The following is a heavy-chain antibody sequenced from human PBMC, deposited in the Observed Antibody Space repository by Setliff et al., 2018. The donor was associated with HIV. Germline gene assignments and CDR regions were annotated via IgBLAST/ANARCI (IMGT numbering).Heavy chain of an antibody. CDR3: ARGGEYFDY. Sequence: SETLSLTCTVSGGSMSSHYWSWIRQPPGKGLEWIGYMYYSGGTSYNPSLKSRVTISVDTSKKQFSLKVTSVTAADTAVYYCARGGEYFDYWGQGTLVTVSS. D-gene: IGHD4-17*01. CDR1: GGSMSSHY. J-gene: IGHJ4*02. CDR2: MYYSGGT. V-gene: IGHV4-59*11.